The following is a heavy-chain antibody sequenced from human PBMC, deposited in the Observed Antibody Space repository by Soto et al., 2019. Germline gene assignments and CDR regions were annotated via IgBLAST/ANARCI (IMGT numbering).Heavy chain of an antibody. CDR2: IIPIFGTA. V-gene: IGHV1-69*01. Sequence: QVQLVQSGAEVKKPGSSVKVSCKASGGTFSSYSINWVRQAPGQGLEWMGEIIPIFGTANYAQKLQGRVTITAEESTSTAYMELSSLRSEDTAVYYCARDGGRHSGGIDYWGQGNLVNVSS. CDR1: GGTFSSYS. J-gene: IGHJ4*02. CDR3: ARDGGRHSGGIDY. D-gene: IGHD1-26*01.